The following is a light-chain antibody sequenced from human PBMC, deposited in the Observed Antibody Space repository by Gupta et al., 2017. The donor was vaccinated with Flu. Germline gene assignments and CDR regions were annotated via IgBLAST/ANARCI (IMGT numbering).Light chain of an antibody. Sequence: STGTLSVSPGEIATLSCRASEPIGRQLAWYQQRPGRPPRLIISDTSKRATGVPARFSGSGSETDFTLTISNLDPEDFAVYFCQQRSLWPLTFGGGTKLEIK. CDR1: EPIGRQ. J-gene: IGKJ4*01. V-gene: IGKV3-11*01. CDR2: DTS. CDR3: QQRSLWPLT.